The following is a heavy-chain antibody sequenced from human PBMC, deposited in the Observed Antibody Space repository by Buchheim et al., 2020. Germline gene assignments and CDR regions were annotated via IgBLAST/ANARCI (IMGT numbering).Heavy chain of an antibody. CDR2: ISGSGGST. V-gene: IGHV3-23*01. D-gene: IGHD2-15*01. CDR3: AKRGCSGGSCYSPVSVDY. CDR1: GFTFSSYA. J-gene: IGHJ4*02. Sequence: EVQLLESGGGLVQPGGSLRLSCAASGFTFSSYAMSWARQAPGKGLEWVSAISGSGGSTYYADPVKGRFPIPRDNSKNTLYLQMNSLRAEDTAVYYCAKRGCSGGSCYSPVSVDYWGQGTL.